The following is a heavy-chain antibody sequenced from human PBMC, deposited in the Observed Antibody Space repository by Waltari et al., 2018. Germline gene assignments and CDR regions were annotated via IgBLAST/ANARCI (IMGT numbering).Heavy chain of an antibody. CDR1: GGSFSGYY. J-gene: IGHJ4*02. D-gene: IGHD6-13*01. CDR2: INHSGSN. Sequence: QVQLQQWGAGLLKPSETLSLTCAVYGGSFSGYYWSWIRQPPGKGLEWIGEINHSGSNNYNPSLKSRVTISVDTSKNQFSLKLSSVTAADTAVYYCARGVAAAGPDFDYWGQGTLVTVSS. CDR3: ARGVAAAGPDFDY. V-gene: IGHV4-34*01.